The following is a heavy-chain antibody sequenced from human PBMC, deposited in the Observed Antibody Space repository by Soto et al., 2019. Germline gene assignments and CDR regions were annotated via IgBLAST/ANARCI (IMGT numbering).Heavy chain of an antibody. D-gene: IGHD3-22*01. CDR3: ARPRYDSSGTPFDH. CDR1: GFTFSSYW. CDR2: INSDGSST. Sequence: GSLRLSCAASGFTFSSYWMHWVRQAPGKGLVWVSRINSDGSSTSYADSVKGRFIISRDNAKNTLYLQMNSLRAEDTAVYYCARPRYDSSGTPFDHWGQGTLVTVSS. V-gene: IGHV3-74*01. J-gene: IGHJ4*02.